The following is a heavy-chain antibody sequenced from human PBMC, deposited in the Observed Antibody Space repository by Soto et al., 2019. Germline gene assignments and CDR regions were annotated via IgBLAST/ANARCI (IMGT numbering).Heavy chain of an antibody. J-gene: IGHJ5*02. CDR1: SGSISSWGYY. CDR3: ARSLRSSGSLNWFDP. Sequence: QVQLQESRPGLVKPSQTLSLTSTVSSGSISSWGYYWRWIRQHLGKALEWNGYIYYSGSTYYNRSLKSRVTISVDTSKNQFSRKLSAVTAAYTAVYYYARSLRSSGSLNWFDPWGQGTLVTVSS. D-gene: IGHD3-22*01. V-gene: IGHV4-31*03. CDR2: IYYSGST.